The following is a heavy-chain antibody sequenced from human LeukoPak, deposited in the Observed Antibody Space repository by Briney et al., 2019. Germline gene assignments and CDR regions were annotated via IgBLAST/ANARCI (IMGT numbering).Heavy chain of an antibody. CDR2: IYYSGST. V-gene: IGHV4-39*07. J-gene: IGHJ6*03. D-gene: IGHD4-17*01. CDR1: GGSISSSSYY. Sequence: KTSETLSLTCTVSGGSISSSSYYWGWIRQPPGKGLEWIGSIYYSGSTYYNPSLKSRVTISVDTSKNQFSLKLSSVTAADTAVYYCARGGDPRGAYYMDVWGKGTTVTVSS. CDR3: ARGGDPRGAYYMDV.